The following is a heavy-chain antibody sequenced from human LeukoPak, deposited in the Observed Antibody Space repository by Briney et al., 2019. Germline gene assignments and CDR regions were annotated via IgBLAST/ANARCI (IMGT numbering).Heavy chain of an antibody. CDR3: ARGRSGVLEGSFVCLFASYYTYYYMDV. V-gene: IGHV1-46*01. D-gene: IGHD1-26*01. Sequence: ASVKVSCKASEYTFTKYSIHWVRQAPGQGLEWMGMINPSDGATTYAQRFQGRVTMTRDMSTTTVYMDLRSLRSEDTAVYFCARGRSGVLEGSFVCLFASYYTYYYMDVWGRGTTVTVSS. CDR2: INPSDGAT. J-gene: IGHJ6*03. CDR1: EYTFTKYS.